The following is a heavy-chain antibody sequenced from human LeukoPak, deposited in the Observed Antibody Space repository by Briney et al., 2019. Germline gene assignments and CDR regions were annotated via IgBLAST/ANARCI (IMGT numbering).Heavy chain of an antibody. J-gene: IGHJ4*02. CDR1: GYTFTSYD. D-gene: IGHD4-17*01. Sequence: ASVTVSCKASGYTFTSYDINWVRQATGQGLEWMGWMNPNSGNTGYAQKFQGRVTMTMNTSISTAYMELTSLRSEDTAVYYCARGDGAVTIYWGQGTLVTVSS. CDR2: MNPNSGNT. CDR3: ARGDGAVTIY. V-gene: IGHV1-8*01.